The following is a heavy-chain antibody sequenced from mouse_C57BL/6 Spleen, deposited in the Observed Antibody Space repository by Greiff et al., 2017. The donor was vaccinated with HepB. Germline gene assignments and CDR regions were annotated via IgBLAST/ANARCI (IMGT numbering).Heavy chain of an antibody. CDR3: ARSLLRSWFAY. J-gene: IGHJ3*01. CDR2: ISSGSSTI. V-gene: IGHV5-17*01. CDR1: GFTFSDYG. D-gene: IGHD1-1*01. Sequence: EVKLVESGGGLVKPGGSLKLSCAASGFTFSDYGMHWVRQAPEKGLEWVAYISSGSSTIYYADTVKGRFTISRDNAKNTLFLQMTSLRSEDTAMYYCARSLLRSWFAYWGQGTLVTVSA.